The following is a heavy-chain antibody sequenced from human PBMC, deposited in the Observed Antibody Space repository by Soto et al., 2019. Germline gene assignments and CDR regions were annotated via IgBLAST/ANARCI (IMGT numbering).Heavy chain of an antibody. J-gene: IGHJ4*02. D-gene: IGHD3-22*01. CDR3: ARQIYDSDTGPNFQYYFDS. CDR1: GYSFAGYW. Sequence: GESLKISCKGSGYSFAGYWITWVRQKPGKGLEWMGRIDPSDSQTYCSPSFRGHVTISITKSITTVFLQWSSLRASDTAMYYCARQIYDSDTGPNFQYYFDSWGQGTPVTVSS. CDR2: IDPSDSQT. V-gene: IGHV5-10-1*01.